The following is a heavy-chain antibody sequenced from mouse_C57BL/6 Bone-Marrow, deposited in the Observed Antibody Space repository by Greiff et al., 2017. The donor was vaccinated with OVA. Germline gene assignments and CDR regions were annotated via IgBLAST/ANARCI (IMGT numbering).Heavy chain of an antibody. J-gene: IGHJ1*03. CDR3: ERGRGQLMGGYFDV. CDR2: IYPGSGNT. V-gene: IGHV1-66*01. CDR1: GYSFTSYY. Sequence: VQLQQSGPELVKPGASVKISCKASGYSFTSYYIHWVKQRPGQGLEWIGWIYPGSGNTKYNEKFKGKATLTADTSSSTAYMQLSSLTSEDSAVYYCERGRGQLMGGYFDVWGTGTTVTVSS. D-gene: IGHD3-3*01.